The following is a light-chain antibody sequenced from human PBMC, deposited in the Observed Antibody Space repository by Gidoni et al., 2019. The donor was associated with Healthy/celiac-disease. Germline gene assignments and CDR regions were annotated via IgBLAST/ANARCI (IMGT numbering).Light chain of an antibody. J-gene: IGKJ2*01. CDR3: QQYNSYPIMYT. CDR2: DAS. V-gene: IGKV1-5*01. CDR1: QSISSW. Sequence: DIQLTQSPSTLSASVADRVTITCRASQSISSWLAWYQQKPGKAPKLLIYDASSLESGFPSRFRGSGSGTEFTLTISSLQPDDFATYFCQQYNSYPIMYTFGQGTKLEIK.